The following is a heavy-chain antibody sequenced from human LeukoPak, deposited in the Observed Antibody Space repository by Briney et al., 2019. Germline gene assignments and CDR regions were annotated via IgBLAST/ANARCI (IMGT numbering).Heavy chain of an antibody. Sequence: GGSLTLSCAASGFAFSSYAMSWVRQAPGKGLEWVSAISGSGGSTYYADSVKGRFTISRDNSKNTLYLQMNSLRAEDTAVYYCAKDRPDVGYFDYWGEGTLVTVSS. CDR2: ISGSGGST. CDR1: GFAFSSYA. D-gene: IGHD1-14*01. J-gene: IGHJ4*02. CDR3: AKDRPDVGYFDY. V-gene: IGHV3-23*01.